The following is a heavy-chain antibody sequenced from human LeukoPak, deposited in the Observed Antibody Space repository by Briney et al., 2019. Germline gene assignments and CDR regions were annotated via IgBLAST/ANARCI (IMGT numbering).Heavy chain of an antibody. J-gene: IGHJ4*02. V-gene: IGHV4-39*07. Sequence: SETLSLTCTVSGGSISSSSYYWGWIRQPPGKGLGWIGSIYYSGSTYYNPSLKSRVTISVDTSKNQFSLKLSSVAAADTAVYYCAGATVTTHYFDYWGQGTLVTVSS. CDR2: IYYSGST. CDR3: AGATVTTHYFDY. D-gene: IGHD4-17*01. CDR1: GGSISSSSYY.